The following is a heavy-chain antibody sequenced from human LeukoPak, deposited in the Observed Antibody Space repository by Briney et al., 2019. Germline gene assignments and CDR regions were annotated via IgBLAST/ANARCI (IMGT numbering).Heavy chain of an antibody. CDR3: ARDPPGTTAFDL. V-gene: IGHV1-2*02. CDR1: GYIFTDYY. CDR2: INPKSDGT. Sequence: ASVKVSCKASGYIFTDYYMHWVRQAPGQGLEWMGWINPKSDGTKYAQNFQGRVTMTWYTSISTAYMEVSRLTSDDTAMFYCARDPPGTTAFDLWGQGTMVTLSS. J-gene: IGHJ3*01. D-gene: IGHD1-1*01.